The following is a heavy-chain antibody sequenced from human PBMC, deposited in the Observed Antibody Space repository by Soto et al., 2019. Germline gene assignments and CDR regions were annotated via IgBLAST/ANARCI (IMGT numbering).Heavy chain of an antibody. CDR1: GFTFSNAW. V-gene: IGHV3-15*01. D-gene: IGHD5-18*01. CDR3: TTSPGGYSYGYPDYGEGY. CDR2: IKSKTDGGTT. J-gene: IGHJ4*02. Sequence: KTGGSLRLSCAASGFTFSNAWMSWVRQAPGKGLEWVGRIKSKTDGGTTDYAAPVKGRFTISRDDSKNTLYLQMNSLKTEDTAVYYCTTSPGGYSYGYPDYGEGYWGQGTLVTVSS.